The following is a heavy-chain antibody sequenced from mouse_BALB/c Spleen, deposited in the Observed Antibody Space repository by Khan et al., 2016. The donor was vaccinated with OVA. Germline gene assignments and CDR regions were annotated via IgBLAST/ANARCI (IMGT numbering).Heavy chain of an antibody. CDR3: AKEGAYYRSDGWFAY. CDR2: IIPSTDYT. D-gene: IGHD2-14*01. Sequence: VQLQQSGAELARPGASVKMSCKASGYTFTTYTIHWVKQRPGQGLEWIGYIIPSTDYTTYNQKFKDKATLTADKSSSTAYMHLSSLPSDDSAVYYCAKEGAYYRSDGWFAYWGQGTLVTVSA. J-gene: IGHJ3*01. V-gene: IGHV1-4*01. CDR1: GYTFTTYT.